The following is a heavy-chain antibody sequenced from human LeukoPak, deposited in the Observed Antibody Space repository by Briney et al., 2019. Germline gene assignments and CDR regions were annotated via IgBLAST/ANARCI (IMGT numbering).Heavy chain of an antibody. Sequence: GGSLRLSWAASGFTFSSYGMHWVRQAPGKGLEWMSFISYDGRNKYYADIVKGGFTISRDNSKNTLYLQMNSLRVDDTAVYFCVRGDYDILTGSYWGQGVLVTV. V-gene: IGHV3-30*19. CDR1: GFTFSSYG. D-gene: IGHD3-9*01. CDR3: VRGDYDILTGSY. CDR2: ISYDGRNK. J-gene: IGHJ4*02.